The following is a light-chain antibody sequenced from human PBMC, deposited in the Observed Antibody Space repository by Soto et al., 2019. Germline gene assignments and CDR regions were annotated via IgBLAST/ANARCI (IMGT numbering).Light chain of an antibody. J-gene: IGKJ3*01. V-gene: IGKV1-5*01. CDR2: DVS. CDR3: QQYNSYIT. Sequence: DIQMTQSPSTLYASIGDRVTITCRASQSISDWLAWYQQRPGKAPKLLIYDVSTLQSGVPSRFSGSGSGTEFTLTINSLQADDFATYYCQQYNSYITFGPGTKVDFK. CDR1: QSISDW.